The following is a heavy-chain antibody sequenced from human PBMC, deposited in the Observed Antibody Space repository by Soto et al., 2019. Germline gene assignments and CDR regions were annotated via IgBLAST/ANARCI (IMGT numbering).Heavy chain of an antibody. V-gene: IGHV3-23*01. Sequence: GGSLRLSCAASGFTFSSYAMSWVRQAPGKGLEWVSAISGSGGSTYYADSVKGRFTISRDNSKNTLYLQMNSLRAEDTAVYYCAKDSYHYDFWSGFFYWGQGTLVTVSS. D-gene: IGHD3-3*01. CDR2: ISGSGGST. J-gene: IGHJ4*02. CDR3: AKDSYHYDFWSGFFY. CDR1: GFTFSSYA.